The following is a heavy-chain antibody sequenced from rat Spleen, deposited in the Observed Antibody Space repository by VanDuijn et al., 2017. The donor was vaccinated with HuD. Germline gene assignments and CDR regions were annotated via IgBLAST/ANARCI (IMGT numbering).Heavy chain of an antibody. D-gene: IGHD1-2*01. CDR1: GFTFSDYG. V-gene: IGHV5-22*01. Sequence: EVQLVESGGGLVQPRRSLKLSCAASGFTFSDYGVAWVRQAPTTGLEWVATISYEGSSTYYGDSVKGRFTIYRDNAKSTLYLQMKSLRYEDTATYNCTTDPRYYYSSYMNAWGQGVSVTVSS. CDR3: TTDPRYYYSSYMNA. CDR2: ISYEGSST. J-gene: IGHJ4*01.